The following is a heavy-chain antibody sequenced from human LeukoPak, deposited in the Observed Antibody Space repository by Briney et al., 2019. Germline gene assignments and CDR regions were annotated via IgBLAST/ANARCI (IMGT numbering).Heavy chain of an antibody. CDR3: ARVGYYDFWSGYPRAYYFDY. J-gene: IGHJ4*02. CDR1: GFTFSDYY. D-gene: IGHD3-3*01. CDR2: ISSSGSTI. V-gene: IGHV3-11*04. Sequence: PGGSLRLSCAASGFTFSDYYMSWIRQAPGKGLEWVSYISSSGSTIYYADSVKGRFTISRDNAKNSLYLQMNSLRAEDTAVYYCARVGYYDFWSGYPRAYYFDYWGQGTLVTVSS.